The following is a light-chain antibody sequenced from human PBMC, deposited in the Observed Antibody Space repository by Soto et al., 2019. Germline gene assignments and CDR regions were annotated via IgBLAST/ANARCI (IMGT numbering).Light chain of an antibody. CDR3: SSYVGSNNLL. CDR1: RNDVGGFNY. J-gene: IGLJ2*01. Sequence: QSVLTQPPSASGSPGQSVTISCTGTRNDVGGFNYVSWYQQHPGKAPKLIIYEVTKRPSGVPDRFSGSKFGSTASLTVSGLQAEDEADYYCSSYVGSNNLLFGGGTKLTVL. V-gene: IGLV2-8*01. CDR2: EVT.